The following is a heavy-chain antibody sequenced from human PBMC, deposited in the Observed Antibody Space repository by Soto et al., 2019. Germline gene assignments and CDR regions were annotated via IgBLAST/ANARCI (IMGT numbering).Heavy chain of an antibody. V-gene: IGHV3-30-3*01. J-gene: IGHJ6*02. CDR2: ISYDGSNK. CDR3: ARETYYDFWSGPYYGMDV. D-gene: IGHD3-3*01. CDR1: GFTFSSYA. Sequence: SGGSLRLSCAASGFTFSSYAMHWVRQAPGKGLEWVAVISYDGSNKYYADSVKGRFTISRDNSKNTLYLQMNSLRAEDTAVYYFARETYYDFWSGPYYGMDVCGQGTTVTVSS.